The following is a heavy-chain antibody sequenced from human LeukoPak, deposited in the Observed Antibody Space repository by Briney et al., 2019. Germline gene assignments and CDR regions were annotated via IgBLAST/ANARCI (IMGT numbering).Heavy chain of an antibody. D-gene: IGHD2-21*02. V-gene: IGHV4-59*01. CDR3: AREGGGGGDPDAFDI. Sequence: SETLSLTCTVPGGSISSYYWSWIRQPPGKGLEWIGYIYYSGSTNYNPSLKSRVTISVDTSKNQFSLKLSSVTAADTAVYYCAREGGGGGDPDAFDIWGQGTMVTVSS. J-gene: IGHJ3*02. CDR2: IYYSGST. CDR1: GGSISSYY.